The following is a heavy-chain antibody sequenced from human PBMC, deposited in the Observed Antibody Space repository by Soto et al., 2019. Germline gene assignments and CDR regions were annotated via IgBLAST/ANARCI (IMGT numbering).Heavy chain of an antibody. D-gene: IGHD1-1*01. V-gene: IGHV4-30-4*01. CDR2: IFYSGTT. CDR3: ARDLWVEPELYYYGMDV. Sequence: TLSLTCTVSGDSISSADYYWSWIRQTPGKGLEWIGHIFYSGTTYYNPSLKSRLTISVDTSKNHFSLRLTSVTAADTAVYYCARDLWVEPELYYYGMDVWGQGTTVTVSS. CDR1: GDSISSADYY. J-gene: IGHJ6*02.